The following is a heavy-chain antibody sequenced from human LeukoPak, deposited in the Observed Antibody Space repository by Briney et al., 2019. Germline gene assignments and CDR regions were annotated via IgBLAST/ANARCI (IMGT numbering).Heavy chain of an antibody. Sequence: GGSLRLSCAASGFTFSSYWMSWVRQAPGKGLEWVANIKQDGSEKYYVDSVKGRFTISRDNAKNSLYLQMNSLRAEDTAVYYCARERLRVVRLPPSRDNWFDPWGQGTLVTVSS. CDR1: GFTFSSYW. D-gene: IGHD4-23*01. CDR2: IKQDGSEK. V-gene: IGHV3-7*01. CDR3: ARERLRVVRLPPSRDNWFDP. J-gene: IGHJ5*02.